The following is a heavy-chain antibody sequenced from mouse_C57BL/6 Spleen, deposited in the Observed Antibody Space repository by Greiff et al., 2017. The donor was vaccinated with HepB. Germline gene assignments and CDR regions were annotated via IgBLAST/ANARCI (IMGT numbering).Heavy chain of an antibody. J-gene: IGHJ2*01. V-gene: IGHV5-4*03. CDR3: SRGLLRY. CDR1: GFTFRSYA. Sequence: EVKLVESGGGLVKPGGSLKLSCAASGFTFRSYAMSWVRQTPEKRLAWVATISDGGSYTYYPDNVKGRFTISRDNAKNNLYLQMSHLKSEDTAMFYCSRGLLRYWGQGTTPTVSS. CDR2: ISDGGSYT. D-gene: IGHD2-1*01.